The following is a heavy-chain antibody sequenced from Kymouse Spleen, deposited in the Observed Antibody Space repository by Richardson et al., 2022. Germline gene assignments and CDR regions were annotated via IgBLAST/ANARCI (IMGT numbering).Heavy chain of an antibody. CDR1: GGSISSSSYY. CDR3: ARHVSVNACFDY. V-gene: IGHV4-39*01. J-gene: IGHJ4*02. D-gene: IGHD4-11,IGHD4-11*01. Sequence: QLQLQESGPGLVKPSETLSLTCTVSGGSISSSSYYWGWIRQPPGKGLEWIGSIYYSGSTYYNPSLKSRVTISVDTSKNQFSLKLSSVTAADTAVYYCARHVSVNACFDYWGQGTLVTVSS. CDR2: IYYSGST.